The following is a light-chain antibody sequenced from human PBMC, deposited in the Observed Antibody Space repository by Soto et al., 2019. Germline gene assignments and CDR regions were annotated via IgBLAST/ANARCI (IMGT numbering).Light chain of an antibody. V-gene: IGKV3D-15*01. J-gene: IGKJ1*01. CDR1: QSINNN. Sequence: EIVMAQSPATLSVSPGEGVTLSCRASQSINNNLAWYQQKPGQAPRLLIYGASSRATGIPDRFSGSGSGTDFTLTISRLESEDFAVYYCQQYNNWPRTFGQGTKVDIK. CDR3: QQYNNWPRT. CDR2: GAS.